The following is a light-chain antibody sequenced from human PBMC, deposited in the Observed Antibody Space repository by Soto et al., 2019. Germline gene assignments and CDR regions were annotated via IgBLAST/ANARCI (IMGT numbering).Light chain of an antibody. V-gene: IGLV3-21*04. CDR3: QVWDSSSDHVV. CDR2: YDS. Sequence: SYELTQPPSVSVAPGKTARITCGGSYLGSESVHWYQQKPGQAPVLVIYYDSDRHSGIPERFSGSKSGNTATLTISRVEAGDEADYHCQVWDSSSDHVVFGGGTKLTVL. J-gene: IGLJ2*01. CDR1: YLGSES.